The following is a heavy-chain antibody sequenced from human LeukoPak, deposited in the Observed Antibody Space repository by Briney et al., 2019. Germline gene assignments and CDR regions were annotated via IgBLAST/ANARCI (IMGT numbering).Heavy chain of an antibody. CDR3: AKGLVWFGELLEDAFDI. D-gene: IGHD3-10*01. Sequence: GGSLRLSCAASGFTFSPYWMSWVRQAPGKGLEWVSAISGSGGSTYYADSVKGRFTISRDNSKNTLYLQMNSLRAEDTAVYYCAKGLVWFGELLEDAFDIWGQGTMVTVSS. J-gene: IGHJ3*02. V-gene: IGHV3-23*01. CDR1: GFTFSPYW. CDR2: ISGSGGST.